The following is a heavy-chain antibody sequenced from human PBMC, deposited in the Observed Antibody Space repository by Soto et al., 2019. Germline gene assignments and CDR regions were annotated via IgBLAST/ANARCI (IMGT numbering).Heavy chain of an antibody. CDR1: GFSVSHTW. J-gene: IGHJ1*01. V-gene: IGHV3-53*01. Sequence: GGSLRLSCAASGFSVSHTWMSWVRQAPGKGLEWVSVISDDGKTYYADSVKGRFTLSRDGSKNTLYLQMNSLRAEDTAVYYCSRDHTSGGYDYRGQGALVTVSS. CDR3: SRDHTSGGYDY. D-gene: IGHD5-12*01. CDR2: ISDDGKT.